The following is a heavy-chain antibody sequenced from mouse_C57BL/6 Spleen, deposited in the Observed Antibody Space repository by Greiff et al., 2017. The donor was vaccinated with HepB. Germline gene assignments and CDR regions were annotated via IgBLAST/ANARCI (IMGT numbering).Heavy chain of an antibody. CDR3: ARKRGDGLYYAMDY. D-gene: IGHD2-3*01. CDR2: INPNYGTT. V-gene: IGHV1-39*01. J-gene: IGHJ4*01. Sequence: EVQLQESGPELVKPGASVKISCKASGYSFTDHNMNWVKQSNGKSLEWIGVINPNYGTTSYNQKFKGKATLTVDQSSSTAYMQLNSLTSEDSAVYYCARKRGDGLYYAMDYWGQGTSVTVSS. CDR1: GYSFTDHN.